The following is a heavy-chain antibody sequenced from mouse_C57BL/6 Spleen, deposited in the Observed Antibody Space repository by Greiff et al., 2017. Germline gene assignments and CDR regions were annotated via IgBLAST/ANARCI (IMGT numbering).Heavy chain of an antibody. D-gene: IGHD6-1*01. CDR1: GYTFTSYW. V-gene: IGHV1-50*01. CDR3: ASLYY. CDR2: IDPSDSYT. Sequence: QVQLQQPGAELVKPGASVKLSCKASGYTFTSYWMQWVKQRPGQGLEWIGEIDPSDSYTNYNQKFKGKATLTVDTSSSTAYMQLSSLTSEDSAVYYCASLYYGGQGTTLTVSS. J-gene: IGHJ2*01.